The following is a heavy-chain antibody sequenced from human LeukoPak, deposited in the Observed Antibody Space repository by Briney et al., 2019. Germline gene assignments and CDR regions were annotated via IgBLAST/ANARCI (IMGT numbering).Heavy chain of an antibody. V-gene: IGHV1-8*01. CDR1: GYTFTSYD. D-gene: IGHD6-6*01. Sequence: ASVKVSCKASGYTFTSYDINWVRQATGQGLEWMGWMNPNSGNTGYAQKFQGRVTMTRNTSISTAYMELSSLRSEDTAVYYCARIWYSSSSVYEEDAFDIWGQGTMVTVSS. J-gene: IGHJ3*02. CDR2: MNPNSGNT. CDR3: ARIWYSSSSVYEEDAFDI.